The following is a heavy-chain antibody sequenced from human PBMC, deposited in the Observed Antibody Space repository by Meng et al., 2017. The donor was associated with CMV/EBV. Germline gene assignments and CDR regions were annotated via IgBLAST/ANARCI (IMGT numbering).Heavy chain of an antibody. V-gene: IGHV4-34*01. CDR3: ATRSISYRAECYLQ. D-gene: IGHD3-10*01. Sequence: ESLKISCVVYGGSFSGSYWNWIRQSPGKGLEWIGEINNSGGTYYNPSLETRVAISIDTSKKQFSLKLNSVTAADSAVYYCATRSISYRAECYLQWGQGTLVTVSS. J-gene: IGHJ1*01. CDR2: INNSGGT. CDR1: GGSFSGSY.